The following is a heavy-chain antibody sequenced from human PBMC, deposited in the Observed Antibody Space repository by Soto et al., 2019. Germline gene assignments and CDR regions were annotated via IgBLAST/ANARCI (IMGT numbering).Heavy chain of an antibody. V-gene: IGHV3-21*01. CDR3: AKPGLRFYDVLTGFNWFDP. CDR2: ISSTSDYI. CDR1: GFTFSDYT. D-gene: IGHD3-9*01. Sequence: EVLLVESGGGLVKPGGSLRLSCAASGFTFSDYTMSWVRQAPGQGLEWVSSISSTSDYIYYRDSVKGRFTISRDNAKNSVDLQMNSLRAEDTAVYYCAKPGLRFYDVLTGFNWFDPWGQGTRVTVSS. J-gene: IGHJ5*02.